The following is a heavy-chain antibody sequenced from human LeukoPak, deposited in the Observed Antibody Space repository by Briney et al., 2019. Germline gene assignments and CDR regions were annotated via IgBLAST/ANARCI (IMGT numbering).Heavy chain of an antibody. Sequence: GKSLRLSCAASGFTFSSYAVSWVRQAPGKGLVWVSRINGDATGTTYADSVKGRFTISRDNAKNTLYLQMNTLRAEDTAVYYCARGGVAGTSDYWGQGTLVTVSS. V-gene: IGHV3-74*01. CDR3: ARGGVAGTSDY. CDR2: INGDATGT. J-gene: IGHJ4*02. CDR1: GFTFSSYA. D-gene: IGHD6-19*01.